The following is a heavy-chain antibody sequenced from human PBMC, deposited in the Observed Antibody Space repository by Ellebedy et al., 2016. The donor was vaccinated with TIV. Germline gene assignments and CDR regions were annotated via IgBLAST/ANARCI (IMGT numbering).Heavy chain of an antibody. CDR1: EFAFGSYA. J-gene: IGHJ4*02. D-gene: IGHD3-22*01. V-gene: IGHV3-23*01. CDR3: AKDPTLDSSDYYGDYFDF. Sequence: GESLKISCAASEFAFGSYAMSWVRQAPGKGLEWVSSITGSGDTTYYGDSVKGRFTISRDNSKNTLYLQLSSLRAEDTAVYYCAKDPTLDSSDYYGDYFDFWGQGSLVTVSS. CDR2: ITGSGDTT.